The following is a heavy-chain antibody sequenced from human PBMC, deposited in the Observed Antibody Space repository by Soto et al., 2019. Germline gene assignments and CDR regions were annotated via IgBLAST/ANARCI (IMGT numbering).Heavy chain of an antibody. CDR1: GFTFSSYA. J-gene: IGHJ6*02. V-gene: IGHV3-23*01. CDR3: AKVGGSSGISIDYYTMDV. CDR2: ISGSGGYT. D-gene: IGHD3-22*01. Sequence: SGGSLRLSCAASGFTFSSYAMSWVRQAPGKGLEWVSTISGSGGYTYHADSVKGRFTISRDNSKNTLYLQMNSLRAEDTAVHYCAKVGGSSGISIDYYTMDVWGQGTTVTVSS.